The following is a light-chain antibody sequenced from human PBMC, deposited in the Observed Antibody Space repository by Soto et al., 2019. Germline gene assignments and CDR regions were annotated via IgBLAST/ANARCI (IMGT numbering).Light chain of an antibody. CDR1: QSVRSF. CDR2: DAP. CDR3: QQYGSSPWT. Sequence: EIVLTQAPATVYLSPGERATLSCRASQSVRSFLAWYQQKPGQAPRLLISDAPDRAAGIPGRFSGSGSGTAFTLTISSLEPEDFAVYYCQQYGSSPWTFGQGTKVEIK. V-gene: IGKV3-11*01. J-gene: IGKJ1*01.